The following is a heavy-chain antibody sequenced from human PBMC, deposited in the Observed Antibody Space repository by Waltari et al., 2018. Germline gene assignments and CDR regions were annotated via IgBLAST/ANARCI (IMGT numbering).Heavy chain of an antibody. CDR2: MSGSARGT. V-gene: IGHV3-23*01. CDR1: GFTFRSSS. CDR3: ARWDTAMVD. D-gene: IGHD5-18*01. Sequence: DVQLLESGGGLVQPGGSLTVSCAGSGFTFRSSSMSWFRQAPGKGLEWVSAMSGSARGTYYADSVKGRFTTSRDNSNNILYLQMNNLRAEDTAVYYWARWDTAMVDWGQGTLVTVSS. J-gene: IGHJ4*02.